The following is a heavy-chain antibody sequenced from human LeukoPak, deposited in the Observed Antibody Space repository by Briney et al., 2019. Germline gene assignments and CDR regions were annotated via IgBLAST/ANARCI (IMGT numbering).Heavy chain of an antibody. CDR1: GFTFSSYG. CDR3: AKDQGESGYYSDY. Sequence: GGSLRLSCAASGFTFSSYGMHWVRQAPGKGLEWAAFIRYDGSNKYYADSVKGRFTISRDNSKNTLYLQMNSLRAEDTAVYYCAKDQGESGYYSDYWGQGTLVTVSS. J-gene: IGHJ4*02. V-gene: IGHV3-30*02. CDR2: IRYDGSNK. D-gene: IGHD3-3*01.